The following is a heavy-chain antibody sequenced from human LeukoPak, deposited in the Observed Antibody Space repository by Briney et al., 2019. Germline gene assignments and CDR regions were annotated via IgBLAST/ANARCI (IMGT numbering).Heavy chain of an antibody. J-gene: IGHJ5*02. CDR2: IIPIFGTA. V-gene: IGHV1-69*05. CDR1: GGTFSSYA. Sequence: ASVKVSCKASGGTFSSYAISWVRQAPGQGLEWMGGIIPIFGTANYAQKFQGRVTITTDESTSTAYMELSSQRSEDTAVYYCARSDMGPFDPWGQGTLVTVSS. D-gene: IGHD3-9*01. CDR3: ARSDMGPFDP.